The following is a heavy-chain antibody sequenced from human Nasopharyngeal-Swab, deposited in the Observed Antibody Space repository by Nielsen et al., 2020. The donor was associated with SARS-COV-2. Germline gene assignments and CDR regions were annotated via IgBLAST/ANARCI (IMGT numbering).Heavy chain of an antibody. CDR3: ARGGGDDYVWGSYNYYFDY. CDR1: GFTVSSNY. V-gene: IGHV3-53*01. CDR2: IYSGGST. J-gene: IGHJ4*02. D-gene: IGHD3-16*01. Sequence: GGSLRLSCAASGFTVSSNYMSWVRQAPGKGLEWVSVIYSGGSTYYADSVKGRFTISRDNSENTLYLQMNSLRAEDTAVYYCARGGGDDYVWGSYNYYFDYWGQGTLVTVSS.